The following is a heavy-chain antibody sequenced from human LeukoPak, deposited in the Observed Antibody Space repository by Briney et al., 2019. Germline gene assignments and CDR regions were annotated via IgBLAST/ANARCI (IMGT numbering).Heavy chain of an antibody. CDR2: IHTSGST. CDR3: ARDHDLTGTYEYLKY. D-gene: IGHD7-27*01. V-gene: IGHV4-4*07. CDR1: GGSISSYY. J-gene: IGHJ1*01. Sequence: PSETLSLTCTVSGGSISSYYWSWIRQPAGKGLEWIGRIHTSGSTNYSPSLKSRVTMSVDTSKNQFSLKLSSVTAADTAVYYCARDHDLTGTYEYLKYWGQGTLVSVSS.